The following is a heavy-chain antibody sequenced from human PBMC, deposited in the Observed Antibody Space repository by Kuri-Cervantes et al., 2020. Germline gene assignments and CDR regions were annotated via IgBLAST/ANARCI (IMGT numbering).Heavy chain of an antibody. D-gene: IGHD7-27*01. CDR1: GGSISSSSYY. Sequence: GSLRLSCTASGGSISSSSYYWGWIRQPPGKGLEWIGEINHSGSTNYNPSLKSRVTISVDTSKNQFSLKLSSVTAADTAVYYCARGTIVPGDWNYYYYYYMDVWGKGTTVTVSS. CDR2: INHSGST. CDR3: ARGTIVPGDWNYYYYYYMDV. V-gene: IGHV4-39*07. J-gene: IGHJ6*03.